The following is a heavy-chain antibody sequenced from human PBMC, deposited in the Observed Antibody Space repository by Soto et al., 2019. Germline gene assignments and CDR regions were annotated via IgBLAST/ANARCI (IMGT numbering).Heavy chain of an antibody. CDR1: GGSFSGYY. Sequence: SETLSLTCAVYGGSFSGYYWSWIRQPPGKGLEWIGEINHSGSTNYNPSLKSRVTISVDTSKNQFSLKLSSVTAADTAVYYCARGRGSSVLSSSGSPPRGIYYFDYWGQGTLVTVSS. D-gene: IGHD3-10*01. J-gene: IGHJ4*02. V-gene: IGHV4-34*01. CDR2: INHSGST. CDR3: ARGRGSSVLSSSGSPPRGIYYFDY.